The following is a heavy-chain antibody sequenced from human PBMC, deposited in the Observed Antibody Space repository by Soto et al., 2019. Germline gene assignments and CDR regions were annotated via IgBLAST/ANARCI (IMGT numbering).Heavy chain of an antibody. CDR2: VSSTGST. Sequence: QVQLQESGPGLVRPSGTLSLTCDVSGVSISTSDYHWGWVRQPPRRGLEWIGSVSSTGSTYYNPSLTSRVALTVDTSRSQFSLNLKYVTAADTALYYCTRREVMISGVRVAPSFDSWGQGRVVIVSS. V-gene: IGHV4-39*01. J-gene: IGHJ4*02. CDR1: GVSISTSDYH. D-gene: IGHD3-3*01. CDR3: TRREVMISGVRVAPSFDS.